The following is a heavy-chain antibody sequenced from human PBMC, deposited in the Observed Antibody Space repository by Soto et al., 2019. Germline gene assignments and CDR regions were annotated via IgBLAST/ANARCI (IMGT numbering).Heavy chain of an antibody. J-gene: IGHJ3*02. CDR2: ISSSGGTT. CDR3: AKDIQGRGATTGDDAFDI. D-gene: IGHD1-1*01. Sequence: GGSQRLSCAAAEFNFRDYWMHWVRKDTGKGLVWVSRISSSGGTTYYADSVKGRFSISRDNSKNTLYLQMNSLRVEDTAIYYCAKDIQGRGATTGDDAFDIWGQGTMVTVSS. V-gene: IGHV3-23*01. CDR1: EFNFRDYW.